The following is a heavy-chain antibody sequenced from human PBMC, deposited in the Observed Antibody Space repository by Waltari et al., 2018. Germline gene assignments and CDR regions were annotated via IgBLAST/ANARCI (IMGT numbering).Heavy chain of an antibody. Sequence: QLQLQESGSGLVKPSQTLSLTCAVSGGSISSGGYSWSWIRQPPGKGLEWIGYIYHRGSTYYNPSLKSRVTISVDRSKNQFSLKLSSVTAADTAVYYCARGVVVPAAIPRYYFDYWGQGTLVTVSS. CDR3: ARGVVVPAAIPRYYFDY. V-gene: IGHV4-30-2*01. J-gene: IGHJ4*02. CDR1: GGSISSGGYS. D-gene: IGHD2-2*01. CDR2: IYHRGST.